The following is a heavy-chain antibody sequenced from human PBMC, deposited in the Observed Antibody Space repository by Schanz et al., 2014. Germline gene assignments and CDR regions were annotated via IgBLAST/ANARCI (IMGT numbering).Heavy chain of an antibody. D-gene: IGHD5-18*01. CDR2: MSYDGSIK. J-gene: IGHJ4*02. Sequence: SCAASGFTFSSYGMHWVRHAPGKGLDWVAAMSYDGSIKCYGDSVKGRFTISRDNSKNTLYLHMNYLRSEDPRVDYCAKYPTLIDSVPVLTAIDCRGQG. CDR3: AKYPTLIDSVPVLTAIDC. V-gene: IGHV3-30*18. CDR1: GFTFSSYG.